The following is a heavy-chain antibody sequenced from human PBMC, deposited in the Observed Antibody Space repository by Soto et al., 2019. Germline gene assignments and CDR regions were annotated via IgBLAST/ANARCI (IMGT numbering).Heavy chain of an antibody. Sequence: QVQLVESGGGVVQPGRSLRLSCAASGFTFSSYGMHWVRQAPGKGLEWVAVIWYDGSNKYYADSVKGRFTISRDNSKNTLYLQMNSLRGEDTAVYYCARDPYYYGSARNPLYNWFDPWGQGTLVTVSS. CDR2: IWYDGSNK. CDR1: GFTFSSYG. V-gene: IGHV3-33*01. CDR3: ARDPYYYGSARNPLYNWFDP. D-gene: IGHD3-10*01. J-gene: IGHJ5*02.